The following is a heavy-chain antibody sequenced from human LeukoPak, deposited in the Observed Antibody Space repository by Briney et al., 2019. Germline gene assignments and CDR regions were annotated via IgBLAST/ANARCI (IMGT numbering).Heavy chain of an antibody. CDR3: ARDATVDY. J-gene: IGHJ4*02. D-gene: IGHD1-1*01. V-gene: IGHV3-21*01. CDR2: ISSSSSYI. CDR1: GFSFSSYP. Sequence: GGSLRLSCAASGFSFSSYPMSWVRQAPGKGLEWVSSISSSSSYIYYADSVKGRFTISRDNAKNSLYLQMNSLRAEDTAVYYCARDATVDYWGQGTLVTVSS.